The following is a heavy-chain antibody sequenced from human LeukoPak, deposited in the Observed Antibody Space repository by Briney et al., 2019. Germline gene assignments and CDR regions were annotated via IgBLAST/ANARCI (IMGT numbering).Heavy chain of an antibody. V-gene: IGHV1-18*01. D-gene: IGHD3-10*01. CDR2: ISAYNGNT. CDR3: ARDGFYYGSGGTFDY. J-gene: IGHJ4*02. CDR1: GYTFTSYG. Sequence: ASVKVSCKASGYTFTSYGISWVRQAPGQGIEWMGWISAYNGNTNYAQKLQGRVTMTTDTSTSTAYMELRSLRSDDTAVYYCARDGFYYGSGGTFDYWGQGTLVTVSS.